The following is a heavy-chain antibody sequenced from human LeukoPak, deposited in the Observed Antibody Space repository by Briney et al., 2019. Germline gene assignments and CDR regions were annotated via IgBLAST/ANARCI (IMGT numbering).Heavy chain of an antibody. D-gene: IGHD6-19*01. CDR1: GFTFSSYA. J-gene: IGHJ1*01. CDR3: AKDSSGWYMDFQH. V-gene: IGHV3-23*01. CDR2: IGGSGGST. Sequence: GGSLRLSCAASGFTFSSYAMSWVRQAPGKGLEWVSAIGGSGGSTYYADSVMGRFTISRDNSKNTLYLQMNSLRAEDTAVYYCAKDSSGWYMDFQHWGQGTLVTVSS.